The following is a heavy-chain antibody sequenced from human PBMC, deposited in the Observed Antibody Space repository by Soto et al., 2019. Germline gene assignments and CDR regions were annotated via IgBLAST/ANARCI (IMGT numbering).Heavy chain of an antibody. D-gene: IGHD1-26*01. J-gene: IGHJ5*02. CDR3: GHRSPATSAEP. V-gene: IGHV2-5*01. Sequence: QITLKESGPTLVKATQTLTLTCTFSGVSVSTTGAGVGWIRQPPGKALEWLAFIYFNDDKRYSPSLKNRLTITKDTSKNQVVLTMTTMDPVDTGTYYCGHRSPATSAEPWGQGTLVTVSS. CDR2: IYFNDDK. CDR1: GVSVSTTGAG.